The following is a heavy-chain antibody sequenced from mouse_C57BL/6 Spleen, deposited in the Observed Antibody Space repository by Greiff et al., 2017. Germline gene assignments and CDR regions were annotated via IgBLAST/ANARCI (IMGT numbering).Heavy chain of an antibody. CDR1: GYTFTSYW. CDR3: ARESGYD. V-gene: IGHV1-50*01. D-gene: IGHD2-2*01. Sequence: QVQLQQPGAELVKPRASVKLSCKASGYTFTSYWMQWVKQRPGQGLEWIGEIDPSDSYTNYNQKFKGKATLTVDTSSSTAYMQRSSLTSEDSAVYYCARESGYDWGQGTLVTVSA. CDR2: IDPSDSYT. J-gene: IGHJ3*01.